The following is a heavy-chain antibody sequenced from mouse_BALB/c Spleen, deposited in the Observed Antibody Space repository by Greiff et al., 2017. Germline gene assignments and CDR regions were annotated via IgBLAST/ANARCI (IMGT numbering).Heavy chain of an antibody. CDR1: GFTFSSYT. CDR2: ISNGGGST. CDR3: ARGPSLYFDY. J-gene: IGHJ2*01. V-gene: IGHV5-12-2*01. Sequence: EVMLVESGGGLVQPGGSLKLSCAASGFTFSSYTMSWVRQTPEKRLEWVAYISNGGGSTYYPDTVKGRFTISRDNAKNTLYLQMSSLKSEDTAMYYCARGPSLYFDYWGQGTTLTVSS.